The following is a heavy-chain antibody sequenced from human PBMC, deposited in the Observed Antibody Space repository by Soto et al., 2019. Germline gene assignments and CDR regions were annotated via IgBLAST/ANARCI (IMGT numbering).Heavy chain of an antibody. CDR3: ARHHGPTTSENWFDP. J-gene: IGHJ5*02. D-gene: IGHD5-12*01. V-gene: IGHV1-18*01. CDR2: ISTYSGDT. Sequence: ASVKVSCKASGYTFFTYDISWVRQAPGQGLEWMGWISTYSGDTKYAQKFQGRVTMTTDTSTTTAYLELRSLRSDDTAVYYCARHHGPTTSENWFDPWGQGTLVSVSS. CDR1: GYTFFTYD.